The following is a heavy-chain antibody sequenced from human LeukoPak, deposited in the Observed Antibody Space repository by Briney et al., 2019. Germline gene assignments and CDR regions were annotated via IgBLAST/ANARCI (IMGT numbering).Heavy chain of an antibody. J-gene: IGHJ3*02. CDR1: GFTFSSYA. Sequence: PGGSLRLSCAASGFTFSSYAMHWVRQAPGKGLEWVSYISSSSSTIYYADSVKGRFTISRDNAKNSLYLQMNSLRAEDTAVYYCASLYCSGGSCYGAGAFDIWGQGTMVTVSS. CDR2: ISSSSSTI. D-gene: IGHD2-15*01. CDR3: ASLYCSGGSCYGAGAFDI. V-gene: IGHV3-48*01.